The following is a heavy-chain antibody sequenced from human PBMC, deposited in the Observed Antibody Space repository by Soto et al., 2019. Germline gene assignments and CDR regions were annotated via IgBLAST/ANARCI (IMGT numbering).Heavy chain of an antibody. J-gene: IGHJ1*01. CDR1: GFIFSNYW. D-gene: IGHD2-2*01. CDR2: INNDGSST. Sequence: EVHLVESGGGLVQPGGSLRLSCTASGFIFSNYWIHWVRQAPRKGLVWVSRINNDGSSTDYVDSVKGRFTISRDNAKNTLYLQMNSLRAEDTAVYYCAKRDVGAGYHHWGQGTLVTVSS. V-gene: IGHV3-74*01. CDR3: AKRDVGAGYHH.